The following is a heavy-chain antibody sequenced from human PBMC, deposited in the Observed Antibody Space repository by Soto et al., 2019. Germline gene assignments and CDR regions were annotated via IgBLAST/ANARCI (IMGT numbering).Heavy chain of an antibody. Sequence: LRPSCAASGFTFSTYAMSWVRQAPGKGLEWVSAISGSGGSTYYADSVKGRFTISRDNSKNTLYLQMNSLRAEDTAVYYCAKDKADGIAARPPHIWGQGTMVTVSS. V-gene: IGHV3-23*01. CDR2: ISGSGGST. D-gene: IGHD6-6*01. CDR3: AKDKADGIAARPPHI. J-gene: IGHJ3*02. CDR1: GFTFSTYA.